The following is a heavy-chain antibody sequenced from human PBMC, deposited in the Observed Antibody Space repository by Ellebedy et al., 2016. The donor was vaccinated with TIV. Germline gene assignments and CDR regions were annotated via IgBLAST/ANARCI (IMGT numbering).Heavy chain of an antibody. D-gene: IGHD1-14*01. Sequence: PSETLTLTCAASGFTFTSYAMTWVRQAPGKGLEWVSGFGLSGDTTYYLDSVKGRFTISRDNSKNTLYLQMNSLRVEDTAIYYCARGKSGTYIHHAFDYWGQGTLVTVSS. CDR1: GFTFTSYA. J-gene: IGHJ4*02. V-gene: IGHV3-23*01. CDR2: FGLSGDTT. CDR3: ARGKSGTYIHHAFDY.